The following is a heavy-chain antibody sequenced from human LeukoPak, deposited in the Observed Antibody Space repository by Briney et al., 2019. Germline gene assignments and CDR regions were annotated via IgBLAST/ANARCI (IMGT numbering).Heavy chain of an antibody. D-gene: IGHD1-7*01. CDR3: AKRYNWNYVIDP. CDR2: MNPNSGNT. Sequence: ASVKVSCKASGYTFTSYDINWVRQATGQGLEWMGWMNPNSGNTGYAQKFQGRVTMTRSTSISTAYMELSSLRSEDTAVYYCAKRYNWNYVIDPWGQGTLVTVSS. V-gene: IGHV1-8*01. CDR1: GYTFTSYD. J-gene: IGHJ5*02.